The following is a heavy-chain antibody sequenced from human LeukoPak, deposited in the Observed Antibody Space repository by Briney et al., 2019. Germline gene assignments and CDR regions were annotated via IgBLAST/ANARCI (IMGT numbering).Heavy chain of an antibody. J-gene: IGHJ4*02. CDR2: ISDSGGNT. Sequence: GGSLRLSCAASGFTFSSYDMHWVRQATGKGLEWVSAISDSGGNTWYADSVKGRFTISRDNSKNTVYLQMNSLRAEDTAVYYCAKELRSISATTGFDYWGQGTLVTVSS. CDR1: GFTFSSYD. D-gene: IGHD1-20*01. CDR3: AKELRSISATTGFDY. V-gene: IGHV3-23*01.